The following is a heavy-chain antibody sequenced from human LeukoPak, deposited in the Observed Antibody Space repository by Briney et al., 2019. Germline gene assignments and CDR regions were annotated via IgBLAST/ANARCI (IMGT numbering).Heavy chain of an antibody. Sequence: GGSLRLSCAASGFTFSSHWMSWVRQAPGKGLEWVAIIKQDGSEKDYVDSVTGQFTISRDNAKNSLYLQMNSLRAEDTAVYYCARDTSAWRYGMDVWGQGTTVTVSS. CDR1: GFTFSSHW. CDR2: IKQDGSEK. D-gene: IGHD6-19*01. V-gene: IGHV3-7*01. J-gene: IGHJ6*02. CDR3: ARDTSAWRYGMDV.